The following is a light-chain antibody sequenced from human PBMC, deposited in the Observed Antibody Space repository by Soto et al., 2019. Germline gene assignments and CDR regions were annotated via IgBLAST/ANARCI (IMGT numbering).Light chain of an antibody. V-gene: IGKV1-5*03. Sequence: DIQMTQSPSTLSGSVGDRVTITCRASQTISSWLAWYQQKPGKAPKLLIYKASTLKSGVPSRFSGSGSGTEFTLTISSLQPDDFATYYCQHYNSVSLLTFGGGTKV. CDR3: QHYNSVSLLT. CDR1: QTISSW. CDR2: KAS. J-gene: IGKJ4*01.